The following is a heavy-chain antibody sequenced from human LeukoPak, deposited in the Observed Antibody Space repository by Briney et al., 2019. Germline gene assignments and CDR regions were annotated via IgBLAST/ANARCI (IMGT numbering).Heavy chain of an antibody. Sequence: ASVKVSCKASGYTFTSYYMHWVRQAPGQGLEWMGIINPSGGSTSYAQKFQGRVTMTRDMSTSTVYMELSSLRSEDTAVYYCARDPYYDTSGYHSNIDYWGQGTLVTVSS. D-gene: IGHD3-22*01. CDR1: GYTFTSYY. V-gene: IGHV1-46*01. J-gene: IGHJ4*02. CDR2: INPSGGST. CDR3: ARDPYYDTSGYHSNIDY.